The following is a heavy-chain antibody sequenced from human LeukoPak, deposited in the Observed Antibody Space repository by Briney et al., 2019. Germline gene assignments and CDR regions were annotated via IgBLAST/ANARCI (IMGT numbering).Heavy chain of an antibody. D-gene: IGHD6-6*01. J-gene: IGHJ4*02. V-gene: IGHV3-15*01. CDR2: IKSKTDGGTT. Sequence: GGSLRLSCAASGFTFTNAWMSWVRQAPGKGLEWVGRIKSKTDGGTTDYAAPVKGRFTISRDDSKNTLYLQMNSLKTEDTAVYYCTTDIGDLAARPAFDYWGQGTLVTVSS. CDR3: TTDIGDLAARPAFDY. CDR1: GFTFTNAW.